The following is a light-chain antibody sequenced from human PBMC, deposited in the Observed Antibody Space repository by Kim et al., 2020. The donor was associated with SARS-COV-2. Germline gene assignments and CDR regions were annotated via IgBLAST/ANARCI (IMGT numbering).Light chain of an antibody. CDR1: QSVSGSD. Sequence: SPGVRAPLSCRSSQSVSGSDLAWYQQRPGQAPRLLIYGVSSRATGIPDRFSGSGSGTDFTLTISRLEPEDFAVYYCQLYGRSPPYTFGQGTKLEI. V-gene: IGKV3-20*01. J-gene: IGKJ2*01. CDR3: QLYGRSPPYT. CDR2: GVS.